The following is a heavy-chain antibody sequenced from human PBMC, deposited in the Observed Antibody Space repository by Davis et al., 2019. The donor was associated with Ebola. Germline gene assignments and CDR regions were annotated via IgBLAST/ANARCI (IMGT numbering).Heavy chain of an antibody. J-gene: IGHJ4*02. CDR2: TYYNSKWYD. V-gene: IGHV6-1*01. D-gene: IGHD5-12*01. CDR1: GDSVSSSIPA. CDR3: ARGWLRTGFDY. Sequence: HSQTLSLTCAISGDSVSSSIPAWNWIRQSPSGGLEWLGRTYYNSKWYDDYAVSVKSRLIINRDASKNQFSLQLNSVTPEDTAVYYCARGWLRTGFDYWGQGTPVIVSS.